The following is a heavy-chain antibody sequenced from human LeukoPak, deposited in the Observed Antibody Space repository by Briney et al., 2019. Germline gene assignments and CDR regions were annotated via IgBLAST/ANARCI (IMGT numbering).Heavy chain of an antibody. V-gene: IGHV3-11*06. CDR2: ISSSSSST. J-gene: IGHJ4*02. CDR1: GFSVTNNY. CDR3: ARDSGYGGKRGDY. Sequence: TGGSLRLSCAVSGFSVTNNYMSWVRQAPGKGLEWVSYISSSSSSTNYADSVKGRFTISRDNSKNSLYLQMNSLRAEDTAVYYCARDSGYGGKRGDYWGQGTLVTVSS. D-gene: IGHD4-23*01.